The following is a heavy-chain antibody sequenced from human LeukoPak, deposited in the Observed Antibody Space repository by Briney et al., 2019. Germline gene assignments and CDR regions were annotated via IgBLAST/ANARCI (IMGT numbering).Heavy chain of an antibody. CDR2: IYYSGST. D-gene: IGHD3-16*01. Sequence: SETLSLTCTVSGGSISSGDYYWSWIRQPPGKGLEWIGYIYYSGSTYYNPSLKSRVTISVDTSKNQFSLKLSSVTAADTAVYYGARVDAVWDAFDIWGKGKMVTVSS. J-gene: IGHJ3*02. CDR3: ARVDAVWDAFDI. V-gene: IGHV4-30-4*01. CDR1: GGSISSGDYY.